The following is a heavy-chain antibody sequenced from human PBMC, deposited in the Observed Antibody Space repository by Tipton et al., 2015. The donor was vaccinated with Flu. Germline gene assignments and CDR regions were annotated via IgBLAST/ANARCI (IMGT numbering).Heavy chain of an antibody. CDR2: INTLGTDT. Sequence: SLRLSCAASGFPFRSYWMHWVRQVPGKGLVWVSRINTLGTDTAYADSVKGRFIMSRDNAENTLYLQMNNLGPEDTAVYYCARDRDIVGASPFAYCGQGTRVTVSS. D-gene: IGHD1-26*01. CDR1: GFPFRSYW. J-gene: IGHJ4*02. V-gene: IGHV3-74*01. CDR3: ARDRDIVGASPFAY.